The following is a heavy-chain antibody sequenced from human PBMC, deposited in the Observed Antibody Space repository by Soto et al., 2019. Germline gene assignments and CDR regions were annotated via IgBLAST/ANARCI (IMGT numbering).Heavy chain of an antibody. CDR2: ISGSGGTT. Sequence: TGGSLRLSCAASGFTFDNYAMHWVRQAPGNGLEWVSGISGSGGTTDYADSVKGRFTISRDNSKNTLYLQMNSLRAEDTAVYYCAKASDSSSWYANAFDIWGQGTMVTVSS. V-gene: IGHV3-23*01. CDR3: AKASDSSSWYANAFDI. D-gene: IGHD6-13*01. J-gene: IGHJ3*02. CDR1: GFTFDNYA.